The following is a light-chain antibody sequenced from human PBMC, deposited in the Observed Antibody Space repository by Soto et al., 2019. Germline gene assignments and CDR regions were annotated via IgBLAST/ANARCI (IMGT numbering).Light chain of an antibody. V-gene: IGLV2-8*01. CDR1: SSDVGTHGY. CDR3: MCYAGGNNWV. Sequence: QSALTQPPSASGSPGQSVTISCTGTSSDVGTHGYVSWYQQHAGKAPKLMIYDFTKRPSGVPDRFSGSKSANTASLTVSGLQAEDEADYYCMCYAGGNNWVFGGGTKLTVL. CDR2: DFT. J-gene: IGLJ3*02.